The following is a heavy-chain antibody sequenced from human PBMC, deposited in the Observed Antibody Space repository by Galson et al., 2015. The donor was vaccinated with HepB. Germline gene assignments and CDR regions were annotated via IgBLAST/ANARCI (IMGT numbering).Heavy chain of an antibody. J-gene: IGHJ4*02. CDR2: IYYSGST. CDR1: GGSISSYY. V-gene: IGHV4-59*12. CDR3: ARGYYDFWSGYYISYFDY. Sequence: LSLTCTVSGGSISSYYWSWIRQPPGKGLEWIGYIYYSGSTNYNPSLKSRVTISVDTSKNQFSLKLSSVTAADTAVYYCARGYYDFWSGYYISYFDYWGQGTLVTVSS. D-gene: IGHD3-3*01.